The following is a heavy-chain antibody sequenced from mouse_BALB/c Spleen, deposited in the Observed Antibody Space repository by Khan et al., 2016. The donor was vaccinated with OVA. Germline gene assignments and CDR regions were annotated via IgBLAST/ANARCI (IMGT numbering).Heavy chain of an antibody. D-gene: IGHD2-14*01. CDR3: ARKSYMYDFTY. CDR1: GFSLNTNG. J-gene: IGHJ3*01. Sequence: QVQLQQSGPGLVQPSQSLSITCSVPGFSLNTNGLHWIRQFPGKGLEWLGVTWSGGSTDYNGAFISRLNITKDNSKCQVFFKLSSLQTDDTAIDYCARKSYMYDFTYWGQGTLVTVSA. CDR2: TWSGGST. V-gene: IGHV2-2*01.